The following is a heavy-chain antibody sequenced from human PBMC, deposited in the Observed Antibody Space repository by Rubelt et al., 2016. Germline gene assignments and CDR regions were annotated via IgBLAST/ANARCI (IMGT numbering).Heavy chain of an antibody. CDR2: MNPNSGNT. V-gene: IGHV1-8*01. J-gene: IGHJ5*02. D-gene: IGHD3-3*01. Sequence: QVQLVQSGAEVKKPGASVKVSCKASGYTFTSYDINWVRQATGQGLEWMGWMNPNSGNTGYAQKFQGRVTMTRNTSISTAYMGLGSLRSEDTAVYYCARMVNDFWSGYHNWFDPWGQGTLVTVSS. CDR1: GYTFTSYD. CDR3: ARMVNDFWSGYHNWFDP.